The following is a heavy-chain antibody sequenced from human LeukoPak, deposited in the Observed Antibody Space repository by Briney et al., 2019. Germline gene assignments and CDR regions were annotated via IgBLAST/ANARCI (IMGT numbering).Heavy chain of an antibody. D-gene: IGHD4-17*01. V-gene: IGHV3-48*03. J-gene: IGHJ4*02. CDR2: ISSSGSTI. Sequence: GGSLRLSCAVSGFTFSSYEMNWVRQAPGKGLEWVSYISSSGSTIYYADSVKGRFTISRDNAKNTLYLQMNSLRAEDTAVYYCAKGFMTTVTWDYWGQGTLVTVSS. CDR3: AKGFMTTVTWDY. CDR1: GFTFSSYE.